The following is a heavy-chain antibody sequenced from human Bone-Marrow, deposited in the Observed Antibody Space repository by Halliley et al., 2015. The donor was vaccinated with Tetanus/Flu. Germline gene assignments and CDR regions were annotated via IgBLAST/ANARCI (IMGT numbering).Heavy chain of an antibody. CDR1: GFSLRTYA. J-gene: IGHJ6*02. D-gene: IGHD3-16*02. CDR2: LSYDGVNK. V-gene: IGHV3-30*03. CDR3: ARGMGYHYYFAMDV. Sequence: SLRPSCEASGFSLRTYAMHWVRQAPGKGLDWVAVLSYDGVNKDYADPVRGRFTISRDNVNNTVDLQMNSLRVEDTAVYFCARGMGYHYYFAMDVWGQGTTVTVSS.